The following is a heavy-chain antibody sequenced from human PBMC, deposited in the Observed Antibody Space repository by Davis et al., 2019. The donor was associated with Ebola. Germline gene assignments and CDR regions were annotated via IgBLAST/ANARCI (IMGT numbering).Heavy chain of an antibody. CDR2: IDWDDDK. CDR3: ARIPLHCSGGSCYSGGMDV. J-gene: IGHJ6*02. Sequence: PTLVKPTQTLTLTCTFSGFSLSTSGMRVSWIRQPPGKALEWLARIDWDDDKFYSTSLKTRLTISKDTSKNQVVLTMTNMDPVDTATYYCARIPLHCSGGSCYSGGMDVWGQGTTVTVSS. D-gene: IGHD2-15*01. CDR1: GFSLSTSGMR. V-gene: IGHV2-70*04.